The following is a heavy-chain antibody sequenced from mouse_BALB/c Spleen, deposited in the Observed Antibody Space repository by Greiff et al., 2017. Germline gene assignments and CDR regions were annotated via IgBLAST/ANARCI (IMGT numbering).Heavy chain of an antibody. J-gene: IGHJ4*01. V-gene: IGHV1-7*01. D-gene: IGHD2-4*01. CDR2: INPSTGYT. Sequence: VQLQQSGAELAKPGASVKMSCKASGYTFTSYWMHWVKQRPGQGLEWIGYINPSTGYTEYNQKFKDKATLTAYKSSSTAYMQLSSLTSEDSAVYYVAKPSTMITAGAMDYWGQGTSVTVSA. CDR3: AKPSTMITAGAMDY. CDR1: GYTFTSYW.